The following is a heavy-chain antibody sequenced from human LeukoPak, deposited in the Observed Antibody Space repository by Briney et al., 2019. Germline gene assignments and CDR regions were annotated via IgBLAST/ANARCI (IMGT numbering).Heavy chain of an antibody. J-gene: IGHJ4*02. D-gene: IGHD5-24*01. CDR1: GGSISSYS. CDR2: IYYSGTT. CDR3: ARLNDYNLDY. Sequence: SETLSLTCTVSGGSISSYSWSWIRKPPEEGLEWIGNIYYSGTTNYNPSLKSRVTISVDTSKSQFSLNLSPVTAADTAVYYCARLNDYNLDYWGEGTLVTVSS. V-gene: IGHV4-59*08.